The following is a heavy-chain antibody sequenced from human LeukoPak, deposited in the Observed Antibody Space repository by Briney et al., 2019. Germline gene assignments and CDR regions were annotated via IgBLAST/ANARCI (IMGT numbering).Heavy chain of an antibody. Sequence: PGGSLRLSCAASGFTFNNAWMSWVRQAPGKGLEWVGRIRSKSDGGTTDYAAPVKGRFTISRDDSKNTLYLQMNSLKTEDTAVYYCTTMYGSGISDWGQGTLVTISS. V-gene: IGHV3-15*01. CDR3: TTMYGSGISD. CDR2: IRSKSDGGTT. D-gene: IGHD3-10*01. CDR1: GFTFNNAW. J-gene: IGHJ4*02.